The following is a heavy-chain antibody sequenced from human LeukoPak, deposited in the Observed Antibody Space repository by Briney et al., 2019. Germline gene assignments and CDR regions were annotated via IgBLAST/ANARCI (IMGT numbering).Heavy chain of an antibody. J-gene: IGHJ4*02. CDR3: ARDSGYYYDSSGYYPFDY. CDR2: TYYRSKWYN. Sequence: SQTLSLTCAISGDSVSSNSAAWNWIRQSPSRGLEWLGRTYYRSKWYNDYAVSVKGRITINPDTSKNQFSLQLNSVTPEDTAVYYCARDSGYYYDSSGYYPFDYWGQGTLVTVSS. CDR1: GDSVSSNSAA. D-gene: IGHD3-22*01. V-gene: IGHV6-1*01.